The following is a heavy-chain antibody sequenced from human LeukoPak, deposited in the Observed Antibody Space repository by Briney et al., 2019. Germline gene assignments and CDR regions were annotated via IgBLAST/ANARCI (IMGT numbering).Heavy chain of an antibody. CDR1: GGSFSGYY. D-gene: IGHD2-15*01. J-gene: IGHJ5*02. CDR3: ARDHCSGGSCYPGWFDP. Sequence: SETLSLTCAVYGGSFSGYYWSWIRQPPGKGLEWIGEINHSGSTNYNPSLKSRVTISVDTSKNQFSLRLSSVTAADTAVYYCARDHCSGGSCYPGWFDPWGQGTLVTVSS. V-gene: IGHV4-34*01. CDR2: INHSGST.